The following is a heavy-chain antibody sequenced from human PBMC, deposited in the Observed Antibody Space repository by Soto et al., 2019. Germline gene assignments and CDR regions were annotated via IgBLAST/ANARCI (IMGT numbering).Heavy chain of an antibody. CDR2: VSHDGRNT. J-gene: IGHJ4*02. CDR3: AKGGRQWLVTSDFNY. V-gene: IGHV3-30*18. Sequence: VQLVESGGGVVQPGRSLRLSCAASGFTLSDYAMHWIRQAPGKGLEWVAVVSHDGRNTHYADSVKGRFTISRDSSKNTVSLEMTSLRAEDTAVYYCAKGGRQWLVTSDFNYWGQGALVTVSS. CDR1: GFTLSDYA. D-gene: IGHD6-19*01.